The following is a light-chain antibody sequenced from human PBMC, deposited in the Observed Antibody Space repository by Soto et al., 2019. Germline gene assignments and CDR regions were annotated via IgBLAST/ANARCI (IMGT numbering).Light chain of an antibody. CDR1: QSVSSN. J-gene: IGKJ2*01. CDR3: QQYNNLPPT. V-gene: IGKV3-15*01. Sequence: EIVMTQSPATLSVSPGERATLSCRASQSVSSNLAWYQQKPGQAPRLLIYGASTRATGIPARFSGSGSGTEFTLTISSRHYEDFAVSYCQQYNNLPPTFGQGTKLESK. CDR2: GAS.